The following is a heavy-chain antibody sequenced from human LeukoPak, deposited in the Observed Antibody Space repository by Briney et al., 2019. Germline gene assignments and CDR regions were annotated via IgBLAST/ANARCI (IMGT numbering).Heavy chain of an antibody. CDR3: ARVSDSYYDILTGYRTHWYFDL. D-gene: IGHD3-9*01. V-gene: IGHV4-4*02. CDR1: GGSISNSNW. Sequence: SGTLSLTCAVSGGSISNSNWWSWVRQPPGKGLEWIGEIYHSGSTNYNPSLKSRVTISVDTSKNQFSLKLSSVTAADTAVYYCARVSDSYYDILTGYRTHWYFDLWGRGTLVTVSS. CDR2: IYHSGST. J-gene: IGHJ2*01.